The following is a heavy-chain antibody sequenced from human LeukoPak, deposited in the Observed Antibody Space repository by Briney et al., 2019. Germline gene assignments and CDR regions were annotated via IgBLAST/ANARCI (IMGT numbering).Heavy chain of an antibody. Sequence: GRSLRLSCAASGFTFSSYGMHWVRQAPGKGLEWVAVISYDGSNKYYADSVKGRFTISRDNSKNTLYLQMNSLRAEDTAVYYCAKDHSRGGYGMDVWGQGTTVTVSS. CDR1: GFTFSSYG. D-gene: IGHD3-10*01. CDR2: ISYDGSNK. CDR3: AKDHSRGGYGMDV. V-gene: IGHV3-30*18. J-gene: IGHJ6*02.